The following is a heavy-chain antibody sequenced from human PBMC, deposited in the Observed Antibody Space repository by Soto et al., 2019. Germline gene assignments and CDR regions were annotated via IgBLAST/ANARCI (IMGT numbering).Heavy chain of an antibody. CDR3: ARSGRWAMIVELAVLWFDP. Sequence: SETLSLTCTVSGGSISSGGYYWSWIRQHPGKGLEWIGYIYYSGSTYYNPSLKSRVTISVDTSKNQFSLKLSSVTAADTAVYYCARSGRWAMIVELAVLWFDPWGQGTLVTV. CDR1: GGSISSGGYY. D-gene: IGHD3-22*01. J-gene: IGHJ5*02. V-gene: IGHV4-31*03. CDR2: IYYSGST.